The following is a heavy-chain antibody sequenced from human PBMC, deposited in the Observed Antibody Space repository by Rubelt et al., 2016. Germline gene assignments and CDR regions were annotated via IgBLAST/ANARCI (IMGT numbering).Heavy chain of an antibody. J-gene: IGHJ4*02. CDR1: GYSFTSYW. Sequence: EVQLVQPGAEVKKPGESLRISCKGSGYSFTSYWISWVRQMPGKGLEWMGRIDPSDSYTNYSPSFQGHVTISAAKSISTAYLQWSSLKASDTAMYYCAIYDFWSGYYLDYWGQGTLVTVSS. CDR3: AIYDFWSGYYLDY. CDR2: IDPSDSYT. D-gene: IGHD3-3*01. V-gene: IGHV5-10-1*03.